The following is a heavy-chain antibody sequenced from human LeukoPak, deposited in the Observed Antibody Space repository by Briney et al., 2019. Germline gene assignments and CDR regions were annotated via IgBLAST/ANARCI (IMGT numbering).Heavy chain of an antibody. CDR3: ARDKGPSTVTTDGFDY. V-gene: IGHV4-38-2*02. CDR1: GYSISSGYY. D-gene: IGHD4-17*01. Sequence: SETLSLTCTVSGYSISSGYYWGWIRQPPGKGLEWIGSIYHSGSTYHNPSLKSRVTISVDTSKNQFSLKLSSVTAADTAVYYCARDKGPSTVTTDGFDYWGQGTLVTVSS. CDR2: IYHSGST. J-gene: IGHJ4*02.